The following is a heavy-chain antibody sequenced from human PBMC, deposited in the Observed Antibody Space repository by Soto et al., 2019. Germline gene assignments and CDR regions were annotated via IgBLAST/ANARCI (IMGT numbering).Heavy chain of an antibody. CDR3: ARSLIMITFGGVIVSSPIGY. V-gene: IGHV1-2*04. Sequence: ASVKVSCKASGYTFTGYYMHWVRQAPGQGLEWMGWINPNSGGTNYAQKFQGWVTMTRDTSISTAYMELSRLRSDDTAVYYCARSLIMITFGGVIVSSPIGYWGQGTLVTVSS. D-gene: IGHD3-16*02. J-gene: IGHJ4*02. CDR1: GYTFTGYY. CDR2: INPNSGGT.